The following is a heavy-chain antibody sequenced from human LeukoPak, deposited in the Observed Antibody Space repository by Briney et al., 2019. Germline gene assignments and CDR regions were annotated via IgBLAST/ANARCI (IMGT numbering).Heavy chain of an antibody. Sequence: ASVKVSCKASGYTFTGYYMHWVRQAPGQGLEWMGRINPNSGGTNYAQKFQGRVTMTRDTSISTAHMELSRLRSDDTAVYYCARGRVGAITFDYWGQGTLVTVSS. D-gene: IGHD1-26*01. CDR2: INPNSGGT. CDR3: ARGRVGAITFDY. V-gene: IGHV1-2*06. J-gene: IGHJ4*02. CDR1: GYTFTGYY.